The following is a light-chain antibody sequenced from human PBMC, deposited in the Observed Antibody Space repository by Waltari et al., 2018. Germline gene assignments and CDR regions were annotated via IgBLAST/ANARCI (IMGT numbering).Light chain of an antibody. Sequence: DIQMTQFPSTLSASVVDRLTITCRASQSINSWLAWYQQKPGKAPKLLIYKASSLESGVPSRFSGSGSGTEFTLTISRLEPEDFAVYYCQHYGSSPITFGQGTRLEIK. J-gene: IGKJ5*01. CDR1: QSINSW. CDR3: QHYGSSPIT. V-gene: IGKV1-5*03. CDR2: KAS.